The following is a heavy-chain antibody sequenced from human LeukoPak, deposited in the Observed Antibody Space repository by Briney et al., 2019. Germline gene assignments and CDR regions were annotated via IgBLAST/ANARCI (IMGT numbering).Heavy chain of an antibody. Sequence: TPSETLSLTCTVSGGSISSGGYYWSWIRQHPGKGLEWIGYIYYSGSTYYNPSLKSRVTISVDTSKNQFSLKLSSVTAADTAVYYCAEGPWGAATVTNDLGLKNWGQGTLVTVSS. V-gene: IGHV4-31*03. CDR2: IYYSGST. J-gene: IGHJ4*02. D-gene: IGHD4-17*01. CDR3: AEGPWGAATVTNDLGLKN. CDR1: GGSISSGGYY.